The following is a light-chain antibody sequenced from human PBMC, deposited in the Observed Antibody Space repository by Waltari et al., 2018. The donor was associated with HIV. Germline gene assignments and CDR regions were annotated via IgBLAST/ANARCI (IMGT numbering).Light chain of an antibody. J-gene: IGLJ2*01. CDR1: NIAGRK. V-gene: IGLV3-21*02. CDR3: QVWDESNEQVV. Sequence: YVLTQPPSVSVAPGQTARITCGGDNIAGRKVHWYQRRPGQAPALGGCDDSDRPSGIPERFSGSISGNTATLIISRVEDGDEADYYCQVWDESNEQVVFGGGTRLTVL. CDR2: DDS.